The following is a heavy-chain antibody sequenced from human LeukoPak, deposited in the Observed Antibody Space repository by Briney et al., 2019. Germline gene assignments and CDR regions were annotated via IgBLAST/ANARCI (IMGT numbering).Heavy chain of an antibody. CDR2: FHNSRTT. Sequence: SETLSLPCTVSGGSISGYSWTWIRQPPEQGLEWIGYFHNSRTTSYNPSLTGRVIISVDTAMDQISLKLNSVTAADTAVYYCARVHLGLSPWGQGTLVTVSS. V-gene: IGHV4-59*01. CDR1: GGSISGYS. J-gene: IGHJ5*02. CDR3: ARVHLGLSP. D-gene: IGHD3-10*01.